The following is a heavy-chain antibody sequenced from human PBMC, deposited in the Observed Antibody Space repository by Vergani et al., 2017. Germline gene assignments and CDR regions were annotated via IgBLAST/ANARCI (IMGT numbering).Heavy chain of an antibody. CDR2: INPSGGST. Sequence: QVQLVQSGAEVKKPGASVKVSCKASGYTFTSYYMHWVRQAPGQGLEWMGIINPSGGSTSYAQKFQGRVTMTRDTSTSTAYMELRSLRSGDTATYYCARDFGASLDHWGQGTLVTVSS. V-gene: IGHV1-46*01. J-gene: IGHJ4*02. CDR1: GYTFTSYY. D-gene: IGHD3-3*01. CDR3: ARDFGASLDH.